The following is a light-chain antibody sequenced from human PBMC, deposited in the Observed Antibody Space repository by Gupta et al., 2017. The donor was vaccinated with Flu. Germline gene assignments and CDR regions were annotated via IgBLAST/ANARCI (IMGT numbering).Light chain of an antibody. V-gene: IGKV3-20*01. CDR1: QSVST. CDR2: RTS. Sequence: EIVWTQSPGTLSLSPGERATLSCRASQSVSTIAWYQPQPGQSPRLLIYRTSSRATGIPDRFSGSGSGTDFTLTISRLEPEDFAIYYCQQYGRSPPWTFGQGTKVEIK. J-gene: IGKJ1*01. CDR3: QQYGRSPPWT.